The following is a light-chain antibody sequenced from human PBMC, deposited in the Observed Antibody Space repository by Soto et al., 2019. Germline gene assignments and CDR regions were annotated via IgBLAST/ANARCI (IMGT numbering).Light chain of an antibody. CDR2: GAS. Sequence: DIQLTQSPSFLSASVGDRVTISCWASQGISDYLAWYQQKPGKAPKLLIYGASTLQSGVPSRFSGSASGTEFTLTISSLQPEDFATYFCQQFNAYPLTFGGGTKLEIK. J-gene: IGKJ4*01. CDR1: QGISDY. V-gene: IGKV1-9*01. CDR3: QQFNAYPLT.